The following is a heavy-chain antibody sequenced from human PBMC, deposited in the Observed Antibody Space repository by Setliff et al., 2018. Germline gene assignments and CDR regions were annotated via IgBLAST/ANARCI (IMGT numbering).Heavy chain of an antibody. J-gene: IGHJ3*02. V-gene: IGHV3-7*03. CDR1: GFSFSSYA. Sequence: PGGSLRLSCAASGFSFSSYAMSWVRQAPGKGLEWVANIKGDGSEKFYLDSVKGRFTISRDNAKNSLYLQMNSLRAEDTAVYYCARDRISRYYDSGAHAFDIWGQGTMVTVSS. D-gene: IGHD3-22*01. CDR3: ARDRISRYYDSGAHAFDI. CDR2: IKGDGSEK.